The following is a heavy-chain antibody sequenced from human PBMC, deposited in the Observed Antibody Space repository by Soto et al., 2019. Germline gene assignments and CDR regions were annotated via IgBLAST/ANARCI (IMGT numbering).Heavy chain of an antibody. D-gene: IGHD2-8*01. Sequence: QVQLVESGGGVVQPGRSLRLSCAASGFTFSSYGMHWVRQAPGKGLEWVAVISYDGSNKYYADSVKGRFTISRDNSKNTLYLQMNSLRAEDTAVYYCAKDGVYYYYYCGMDVWGQGTTVTVSS. CDR1: GFTFSSYG. V-gene: IGHV3-30*18. CDR2: ISYDGSNK. CDR3: AKDGVYYYYYCGMDV. J-gene: IGHJ6*02.